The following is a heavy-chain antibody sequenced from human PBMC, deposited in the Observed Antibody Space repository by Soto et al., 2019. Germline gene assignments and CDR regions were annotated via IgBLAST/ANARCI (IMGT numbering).Heavy chain of an antibody. Sequence: QLQLQESGPGLVKPSETLSLTCTVSGGSISSSSYCWGWIRQPPGKGLEWIGSIYYSGSTYYNPSLKSRVTTSVDTSKNQFSLMLTSVTAADTTVYYCARHPNPAAAFHYWGQGILVTVSS. CDR2: IYYSGST. J-gene: IGHJ4*02. V-gene: IGHV4-39*01. D-gene: IGHD6-13*01. CDR3: ARHPNPAAAFHY. CDR1: GGSISSSSYC.